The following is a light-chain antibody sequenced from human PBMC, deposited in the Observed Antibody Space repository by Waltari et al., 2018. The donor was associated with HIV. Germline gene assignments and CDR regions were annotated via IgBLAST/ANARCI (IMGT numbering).Light chain of an antibody. CDR2: GDH. CDR1: TSNIGAHYG. CDR3: QSYDSSLSSVL. J-gene: IGLJ2*01. V-gene: IGLV1-40*01. Sequence: QSVLTQPPSVSGAPGQRVTISCTGSTSNIGAHYGVNWYQEVPGTAPRLLIYGDHNRPSGIPDRFSGSRSGTSASLAINGLQAEDEAEYYCQSYDSSLSSVLFGGGTKLTVL.